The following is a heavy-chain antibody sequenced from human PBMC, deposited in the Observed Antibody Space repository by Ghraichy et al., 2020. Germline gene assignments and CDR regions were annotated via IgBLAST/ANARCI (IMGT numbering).Heavy chain of an antibody. CDR2: IRNKANNYAT. D-gene: IGHD6-13*01. CDR3: TRLIAATGTSFDY. CDR1: GFTFSGSA. J-gene: IGHJ4*02. Sequence: GGSLRLSCAASGFTFSGSALHWVRQASGKGLEWVGRIRNKANNYATAYAASVEGRFTIYRDDSKNTAYLQMNSLKTEDTAVYYCTRLIAATGTSFDYWGQGTLVTVSS. V-gene: IGHV3-73*01.